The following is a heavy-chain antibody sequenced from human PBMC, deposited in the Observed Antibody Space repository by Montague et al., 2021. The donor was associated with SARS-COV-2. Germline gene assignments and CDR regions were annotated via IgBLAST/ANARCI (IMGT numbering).Heavy chain of an antibody. CDR3: ARDISNSVVPAAMIVGAWYYYYGMDV. D-gene: IGHD2-2*01. J-gene: IGHJ6*02. V-gene: IGHV3-21*01. CDR1: GFTFSSYS. Sequence: SLRLSCAASGFTFSSYSMNWVRQAPGKGLEWVSSISSSSSYIYYADSVKGRFTISRDNAKNSLYLQMNSLRAEDTAVYYCARDISNSVVPAAMIVGAWYYYYGMDVWGQVTTVTVSS. CDR2: ISSSSSYI.